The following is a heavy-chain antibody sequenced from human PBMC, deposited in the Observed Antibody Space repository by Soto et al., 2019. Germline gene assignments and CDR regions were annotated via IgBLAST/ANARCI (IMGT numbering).Heavy chain of an antibody. CDR1: GFTFSSYS. CDR3: ARGSSSWYRSDAFDI. D-gene: IGHD6-13*01. J-gene: IGHJ3*02. Sequence: EVQLVESGGGLVQPGGSLRLSCAASGFTFSSYSMNWVRQAPGKGLEWVSYISSSSRTIYYADSVKGRFTISRDNAKNSLYLQMNSLRAEDTAVYYCARGSSSWYRSDAFDIWGQGTMVTVSS. V-gene: IGHV3-48*01. CDR2: ISSSSRTI.